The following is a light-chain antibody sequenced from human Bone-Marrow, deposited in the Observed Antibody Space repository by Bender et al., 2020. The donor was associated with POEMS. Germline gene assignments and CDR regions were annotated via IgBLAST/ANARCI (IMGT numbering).Light chain of an antibody. CDR1: KLGEEY. V-gene: IGLV3-1*01. CDR3: AAWDGSLNGVV. CDR2: QDT. Sequence: SYELTQPPSVSVSTGQTATITCSGEKLGEEYACWYQQKPGQSPVVVIYQDTKRPSGIPERFSGSTSGNTASLAISGLQSEDEADYFCAAWDGSLNGVVFGGGTKLTVL. J-gene: IGLJ2*01.